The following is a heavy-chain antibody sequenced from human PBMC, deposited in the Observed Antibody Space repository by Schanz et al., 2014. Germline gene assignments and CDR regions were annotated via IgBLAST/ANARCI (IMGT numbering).Heavy chain of an antibody. CDR3: ARDHTTESYYSAGPPIDY. CDR1: GFTFSAYY. V-gene: IGHV3-23*04. J-gene: IGHJ4*02. D-gene: IGHD1-26*01. CDR2: ISGSGGST. Sequence: EVQLVESGGGLVQPGGSLRLSCAASGFTFSAYYMDWVRQAPGKGLEWVSAISGSGGSTYYADSVKGRFTISRDNSKNTLYLKMNSLRAEDTAVYYCARDHTTESYYSAGPPIDYWGQGTLLTVSS.